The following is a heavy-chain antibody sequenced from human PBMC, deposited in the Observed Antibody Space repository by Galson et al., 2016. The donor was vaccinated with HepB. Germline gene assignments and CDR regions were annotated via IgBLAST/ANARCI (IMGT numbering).Heavy chain of an antibody. CDR3: ARGGDYFDSGCSRRRLSSSHYYGMDV. Sequence: SVKVSCKASGYSFRSYSVHWVRQAPGQSLEWMGWMNPGNGDTKLSQKFEGRVTITRDTSAATVYMEVNSLSFEDRATYYCARGGDYFDSGCSRRRLSSSHYYGMDVWGQGTTVTVSS. CDR1: GYSFRSYS. V-gene: IGHV1-3*01. J-gene: IGHJ6*02. D-gene: IGHD3-10*01. CDR2: MNPGNGDT.